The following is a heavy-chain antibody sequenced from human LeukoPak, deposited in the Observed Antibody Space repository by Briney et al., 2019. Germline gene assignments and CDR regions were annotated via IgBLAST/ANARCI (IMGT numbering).Heavy chain of an antibody. D-gene: IGHD3-22*01. Sequence: PGGSLRLSCAASGFTFSSYSMNWVRQAPGKGLEWVSYISSSSSTIYYADSVKGRFTISRDNAKNSLYLQMNSLRAEDTAVYYCARDSSGSDFDYWGQGTLVTVSS. CDR2: ISSSSSTI. CDR1: GFTFSSYS. V-gene: IGHV3-48*01. J-gene: IGHJ4*02. CDR3: ARDSSGSDFDY.